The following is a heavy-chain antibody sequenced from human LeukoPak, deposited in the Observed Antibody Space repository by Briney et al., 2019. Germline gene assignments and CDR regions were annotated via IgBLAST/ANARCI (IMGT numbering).Heavy chain of an antibody. V-gene: IGHV4-34*01. Sequence: KPSETLSLTCAVYGGSFSGYYWSWIRQPPGKGLEWIGEINHSGSTNYNPSLKNRVTISVDTSKNQFSLKLSSVTAADTAVYYCARGRLYYDILTGTNYYYGMDVWGQGTTVTVSS. CDR3: ARGRLYYDILTGTNYYYGMDV. J-gene: IGHJ6*02. CDR2: INHSGST. D-gene: IGHD3-9*01. CDR1: GGSFSGYY.